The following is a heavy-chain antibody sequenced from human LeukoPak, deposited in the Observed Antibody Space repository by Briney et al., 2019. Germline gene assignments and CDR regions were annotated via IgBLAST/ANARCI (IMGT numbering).Heavy chain of an antibody. V-gene: IGHV3-74*01. Sequence: GGSLRLSCAASGFTFSSYWTYSVRQAPGKGLVWVSRINSDGTSTTYADSVKGRFTISRDNAKNTLYLQMNSLTAEDTAVYYCTRVRGGYYSDFWGQGTLVTVSS. CDR1: GFTFSSYW. CDR3: TRVRGGYYSDF. CDR2: INSDGTST. J-gene: IGHJ4*02. D-gene: IGHD3-22*01.